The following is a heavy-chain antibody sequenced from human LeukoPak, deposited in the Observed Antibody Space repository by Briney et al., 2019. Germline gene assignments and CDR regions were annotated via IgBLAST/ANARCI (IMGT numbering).Heavy chain of an antibody. CDR3: ARVSHEFPLGAFDI. Sequence: PSETLSLTCSVSGGSISSSSSYWGWIRQPPGKGLEWIGSIYYSGSTYYNPSLRSRLTISVDTSKNQFSLKLSSVTAADTAVYYCARVSHEFPLGAFDIWGQGTMVTVSS. J-gene: IGHJ3*02. D-gene: IGHD2-21*01. CDR2: IYYSGST. V-gene: IGHV4-39*07. CDR1: GGSISSSSSY.